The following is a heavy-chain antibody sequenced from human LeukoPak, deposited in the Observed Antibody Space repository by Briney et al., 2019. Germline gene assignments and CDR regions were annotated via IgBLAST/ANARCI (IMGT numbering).Heavy chain of an antibody. V-gene: IGHV3-23*01. J-gene: IGHJ6*02. CDR1: GFTFSSYA. Sequence: GGSLRLSCAASGFTFSSYAMSWVRQAPGKGLEWVSAISGSVGSTYYADSVKGRFTISRDNSKNTLYLQMNSLRAEDTAVYYCAKDRSVVAAVNYYYGMDVWGQGTTVTVSS. CDR2: ISGSVGST. D-gene: IGHD2-15*01. CDR3: AKDRSVVAAVNYYYGMDV.